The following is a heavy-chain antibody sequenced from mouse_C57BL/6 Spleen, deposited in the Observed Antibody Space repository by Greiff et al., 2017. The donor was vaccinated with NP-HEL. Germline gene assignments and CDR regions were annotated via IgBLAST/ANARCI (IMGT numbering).Heavy chain of an antibody. V-gene: IGHV5-6*01. Sequence: EVKLMESGGDLVKPGGSLKLSCAASGFTFSSYGMSWVRQTPDKRLEWVATISSGGSYTYYPDSVKGRFTITRDNAKNTLYLQMSSLKSADTAMYYCAREGATMVTPWYFDVWGTGTTVTVSS. J-gene: IGHJ1*03. CDR3: AREGATMVTPWYFDV. CDR2: ISSGGSYT. CDR1: GFTFSSYG. D-gene: IGHD2-2*01.